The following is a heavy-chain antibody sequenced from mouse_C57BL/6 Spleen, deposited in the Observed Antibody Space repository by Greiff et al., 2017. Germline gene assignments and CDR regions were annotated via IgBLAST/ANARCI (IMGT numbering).Heavy chain of an antibody. V-gene: IGHV2-3*01. CDR2: ICGDGST. Sequence: VQLVESGPGLVAPSQSLSITCTVSGFSLTSYGVSWVRQPPGKGLEWLGVICGDGSTNYHSALISRLSISKDNSKSQVFLKLNSPQTDETATYYCAIYGNSAWFAYWGPGTLVSVSA. J-gene: IGHJ3*01. D-gene: IGHD2-1*01. CDR1: GFSLTSYG. CDR3: AIYGNSAWFAY.